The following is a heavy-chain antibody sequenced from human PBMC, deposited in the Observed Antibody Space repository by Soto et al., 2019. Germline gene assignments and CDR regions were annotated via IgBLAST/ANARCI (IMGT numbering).Heavy chain of an antibody. CDR1: GYTFTSYV. V-gene: IGHV1-18*01. CDR3: ARVVATVAGPYGMDV. Sequence: QVQLVQSGAEVKKPGASVKVSCRASGYTFTSYVISWVRQAPGQGLEWMGWISAYNGNTNFAQKLQGRVTMTTDTSTSKAYMELRSLRSDDTAVYYCARVVATVAGPYGMDVWGQGTTVTVSS. CDR2: ISAYNGNT. J-gene: IGHJ6*02. D-gene: IGHD6-19*01.